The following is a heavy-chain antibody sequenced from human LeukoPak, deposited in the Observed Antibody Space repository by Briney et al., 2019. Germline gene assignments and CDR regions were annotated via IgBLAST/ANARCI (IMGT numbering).Heavy chain of an antibody. CDR2: ISNSGSTI. J-gene: IGHJ4*02. V-gene: IGHV3-11*01. Sequence: NPGGSLRLSCAASGFTFSDYYMSWVRQVPGKGLEWVSYISNSGSTIYYADSVKGRFTVSRDNAMNSLYLQMNSLRAGDTAIYYCVRDQDEDRGSTTFDCWGQGTLVTVSS. CDR3: VRDQDEDRGSTTFDC. D-gene: IGHD1-26*01. CDR1: GFTFSDYY.